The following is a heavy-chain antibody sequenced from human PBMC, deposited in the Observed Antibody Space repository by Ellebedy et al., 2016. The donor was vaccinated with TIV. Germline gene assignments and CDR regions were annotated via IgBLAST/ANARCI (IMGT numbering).Heavy chain of an antibody. V-gene: IGHV1-18*01. Sequence: AASVKVSCKASGYTFTSYGISWVRQAPGQGLEWMGWISAYNGNTNYAQKLQGRVTMTTDTSTSTAYMELSSLRSVDTAVYYCATGYGAYYYYGMDVWGQGTTVTVSS. CDR3: ATGYGAYYYYGMDV. CDR1: GYTFTSYG. D-gene: IGHD1-14*01. J-gene: IGHJ6*02. CDR2: ISAYNGNT.